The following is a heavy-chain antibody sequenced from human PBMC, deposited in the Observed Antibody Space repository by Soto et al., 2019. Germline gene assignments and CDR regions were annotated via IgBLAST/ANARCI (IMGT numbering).Heavy chain of an antibody. CDR2: MNPNSGRT. Sequence: QVQLVQSGAEVRKPGASVKVSCKTSGYTFTDYDINWVRQAPGQGLEWVGRMNPNSGRTDYAQKLEGRVTMTRDISISTAYMGLSSLGYDDTAVYFCSTWGRNGWYTGFFWGQGTLVTVSS. D-gene: IGHD6-19*01. CDR1: GYTFTDYD. J-gene: IGHJ4*02. V-gene: IGHV1-8*02. CDR3: STWGRNGWYTGFF.